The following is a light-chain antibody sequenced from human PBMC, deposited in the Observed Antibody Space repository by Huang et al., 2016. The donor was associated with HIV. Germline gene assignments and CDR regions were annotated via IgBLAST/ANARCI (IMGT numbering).Light chain of an antibody. J-gene: IGKJ3*01. V-gene: IGKV1-33*01. CDR1: QDISNY. Sequence: DIQMTQSPSSLSASVGDRVTITCQASQDISNYLNWYQQKPGKAPKLLIYDASNLETGVPSRFSGSRSVTDFTFTISSLQPEDIATYYCQQYVNLLTFGPGTKVDIK. CDR2: DAS. CDR3: QQYVNLLT.